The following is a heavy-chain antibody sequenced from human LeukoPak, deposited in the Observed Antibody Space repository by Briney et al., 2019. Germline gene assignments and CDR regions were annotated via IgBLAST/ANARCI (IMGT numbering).Heavy chain of an antibody. V-gene: IGHV3-23*01. Sequence: GGSLRLSCAASGFTVSSNYMSWVRQAPGKGLEWVSAISGSGGSTYYADSVKGRFTISRDNSKNTLYLQMNSLRAEDTAVYYCAKDGSGSYYSNDWGQGTLVTVSS. CDR1: GFTVSSNY. D-gene: IGHD3-10*01. CDR3: AKDGSGSYYSND. CDR2: ISGSGGST. J-gene: IGHJ4*02.